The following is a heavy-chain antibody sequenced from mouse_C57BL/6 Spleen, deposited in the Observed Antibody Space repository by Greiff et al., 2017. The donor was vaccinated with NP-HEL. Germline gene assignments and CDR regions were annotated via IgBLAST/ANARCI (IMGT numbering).Heavy chain of an antibody. CDR3: ARWHYGSEY. CDR1: GYTFTSYW. CDR2: IDPSDSYT. V-gene: IGHV1-69*01. Sequence: QVQLQQPGAELVMPGASVKLSCKASGYTFTSYWMHWVKQRPGQGLEWIGEIDPSDSYTNYNQKFKGKSTLTVDKSSSTAYMQLSSLTSEDSAVYYCARWHYGSEYWGQGTTLTVSS. J-gene: IGHJ2*01. D-gene: IGHD1-1*01.